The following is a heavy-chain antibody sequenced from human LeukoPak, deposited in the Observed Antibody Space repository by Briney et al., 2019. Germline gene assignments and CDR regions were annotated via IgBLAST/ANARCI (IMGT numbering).Heavy chain of an antibody. V-gene: IGHV4-39*07. CDR3: ARGGYDFWSGYYNYFDY. D-gene: IGHD3-3*01. CDR1: GGSISSSSYY. Sequence: PSETLSLTCTVSGGSISSSSYYWGWIRQLPGKGLEWIGEINHSGSTNYNPSPKSRVTISVDTSKNQFSLKLSSVTAADTAVYYCARGGYDFWSGYYNYFDYWGQGTLVTVSS. CDR2: INHSGST. J-gene: IGHJ4*02.